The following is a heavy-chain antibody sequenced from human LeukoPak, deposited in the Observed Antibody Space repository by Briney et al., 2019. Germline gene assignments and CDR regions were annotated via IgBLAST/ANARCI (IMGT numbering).Heavy chain of an antibody. CDR3: ARYPVGYNCANPPWFDP. CDR1: GLTVSNYW. J-gene: IGHJ5*02. V-gene: IGHV3-7*04. CDR2: INEDGSET. Sequence: PGGSLRLSCASSGLTVSNYWRGWVRQTPGKGLEWVANINEDGSETHYMDSVKGRFTISRDNAKNSLYLQMNSLRVEDTSVYYCARYPVGYNCANPPWFDPWGQGTQVTVSS. D-gene: IGHD1-1*01.